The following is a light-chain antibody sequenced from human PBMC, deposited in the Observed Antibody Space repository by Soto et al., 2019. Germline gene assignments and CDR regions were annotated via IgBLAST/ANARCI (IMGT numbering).Light chain of an antibody. CDR2: GAS. Sequence: EIVLTQSPGTLSLPPGERATRSCRASQSVSGTYLAWYQQRPGQAPRLLIYGASSRATGIPDRFSGSGSGTYFTLTISRLEPEDFAVYYCQEYGATQLTFGGVTKVEIK. J-gene: IGKJ4*01. CDR1: QSVSGTY. V-gene: IGKV3-20*01. CDR3: QEYGATQLT.